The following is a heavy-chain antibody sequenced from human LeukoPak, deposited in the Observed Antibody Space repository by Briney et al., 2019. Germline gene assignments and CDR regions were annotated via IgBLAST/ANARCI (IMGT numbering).Heavy chain of an antibody. V-gene: IGHV4-39*01. CDR2: LYYSGST. D-gene: IGHD3-9*01. Sequence: PSETLSLTCSVSGGSISRSDYYWGCVRQPPGKGLEWIGSLYYSGSTYYNPSLKSRVTVSVDTSKNQFSLRLRSVTAADTAVYYCARQGSGPLTGLDIWGQGTMVTVSS. CDR3: ARQGSGPLTGLDI. CDR1: GGSISRSDYY. J-gene: IGHJ3*02.